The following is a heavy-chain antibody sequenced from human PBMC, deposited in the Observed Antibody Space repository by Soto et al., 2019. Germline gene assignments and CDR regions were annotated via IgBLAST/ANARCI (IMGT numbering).Heavy chain of an antibody. CDR3: AKLGSSSWSPHYYFDY. Sequence: EVQLLESGGGLVQPGGSLRLSCAASGFTFNNYAMGWVRQAPGKGLEWVSAITGSGGDTYYLDSVKGRFTISRDNSKNTLYLQMNSLRAEDTAIYYCAKLGSSSWSPHYYFDYWGQGTLVTVSS. J-gene: IGHJ4*02. D-gene: IGHD2-2*01. CDR1: GFTFNNYA. V-gene: IGHV3-23*01. CDR2: ITGSGGDT.